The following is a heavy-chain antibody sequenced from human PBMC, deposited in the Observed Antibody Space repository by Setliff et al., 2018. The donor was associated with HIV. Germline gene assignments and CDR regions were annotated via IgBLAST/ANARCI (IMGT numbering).Heavy chain of an antibody. J-gene: IGHJ6*03. CDR1: GDFINNHY. Sequence: SETLSLTCSLSGDFINNHYWSWIRQPPGKGLEWIGHIYYSGDTNYSPSLRSRVTISMDTSKNQFPLKLTSVTAADTAVYYCARGNDNGQRGGNYYFMDVWDKGTTVTVSS. D-gene: IGHD4-17*01. CDR2: IYYSGDT. V-gene: IGHV4-59*11. CDR3: ARGNDNGQRGGNYYFMDV.